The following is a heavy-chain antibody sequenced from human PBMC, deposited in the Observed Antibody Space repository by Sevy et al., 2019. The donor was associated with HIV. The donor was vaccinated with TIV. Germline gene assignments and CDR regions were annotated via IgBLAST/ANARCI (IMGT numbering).Heavy chain of an antibody. D-gene: IGHD2-2*02. CDR3: ARLLLGYCSSTSCYTEDFDY. J-gene: IGHJ4*02. CDR2: ISAYNGNT. Sequence: ASVKLSCKASGYTFTSYGISWVRQAPGQGLEWMGWISAYNGNTNYAQKLQGRVTMTTDTSTSTAYMELRSLGSDDTAVYYCARLLLGYCSSTSCYTEDFDYWGQGTLVTVSS. V-gene: IGHV1-18*01. CDR1: GYTFTSYG.